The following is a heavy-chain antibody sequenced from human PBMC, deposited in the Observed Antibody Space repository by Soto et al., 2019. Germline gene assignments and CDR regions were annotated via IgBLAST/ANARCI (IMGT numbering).Heavy chain of an antibody. Sequence: QVQLVQSGAGVKKPGSSVKVSCKASGGTFSSYAISWVRQAPGQGLEWMGGIIPIFGTADYAQNFQGRVTITADESTSIAYMELSSLRSEDTAVYYCASLIAAAGPPHSPRYYYGMDVWGQGTTVTVSS. CDR2: IIPIFGTA. J-gene: IGHJ6*02. CDR1: GGTFSSYA. D-gene: IGHD6-13*01. CDR3: ASLIAAAGPPHSPRYYYGMDV. V-gene: IGHV1-69*12.